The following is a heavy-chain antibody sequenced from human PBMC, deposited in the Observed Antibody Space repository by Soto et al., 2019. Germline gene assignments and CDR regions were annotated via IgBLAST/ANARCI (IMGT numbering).Heavy chain of an antibody. CDR1: GYTFTGYY. J-gene: IGHJ6*02. CDR3: AGRRLPTVIEPHYYYGMDG. Sequence: ASVKVSCKASGYTFTGYYMHWVRQAPGQGLEWMGWINPNSGGTNYAQKFQGRVTMTRDTSISTAYMELSRLRSDDTALYYCAGRRLPTVIEPHYYYGMDGWCQGTTFTVSS. D-gene: IGHD4-4*01. CDR2: INPNSGGT. V-gene: IGHV1-2*02.